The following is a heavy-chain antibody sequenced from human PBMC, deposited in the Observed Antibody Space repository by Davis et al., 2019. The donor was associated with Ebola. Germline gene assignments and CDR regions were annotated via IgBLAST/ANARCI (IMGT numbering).Heavy chain of an antibody. Sequence: ESLKISCAASGFTFSTYSMSWVRQPPGKGLEWIGSIYYSGSTYYNPSLKSRVTISVDTSKNQFSLKLSSVTAADTAVYYCTQNGGDYWGQGTLVTVSS. V-gene: IGHV4-59*05. CDR2: IYYSGST. CDR1: GFTFSTYS. D-gene: IGHD3-16*01. J-gene: IGHJ4*02. CDR3: TQNGGDY.